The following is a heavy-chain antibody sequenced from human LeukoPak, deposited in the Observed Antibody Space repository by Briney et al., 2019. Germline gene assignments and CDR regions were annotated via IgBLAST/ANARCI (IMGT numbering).Heavy chain of an antibody. D-gene: IGHD3-22*01. CDR3: ARRYYSDYSGCPAAVDL. Sequence: GESPKISRKRSGYSFTSYWTGWGPPMPREGVERRGIIYLGDSDTRYSPSFQGQFTISADKSISTAYLQWISLKASDTAMYYCARRYYSDYSGCPAAVDLWGRGTLVTVSS. J-gene: IGHJ2*01. CDR1: GYSFTSYW. V-gene: IGHV5-51*02. CDR2: IYLGDSDT.